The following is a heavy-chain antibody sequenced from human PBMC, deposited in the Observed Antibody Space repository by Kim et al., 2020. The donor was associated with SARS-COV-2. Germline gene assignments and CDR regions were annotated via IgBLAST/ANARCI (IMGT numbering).Heavy chain of an antibody. CDR1: GFTFSSYG. CDR2: ISYDGSNK. Sequence: GGSLRLSCAASGFTFSSYGMHWVRQAPGKGLEWVAVISYDGSNKYYADSVKGRFTISRDNSKNTLYLQMNSLRAEDTAVYYCAKELGAVSQGILDVWGKG. CDR3: AKELGAVSQGILDV. J-gene: IGHJ6*03. V-gene: IGHV3-30*18. D-gene: IGHD3-16*01.